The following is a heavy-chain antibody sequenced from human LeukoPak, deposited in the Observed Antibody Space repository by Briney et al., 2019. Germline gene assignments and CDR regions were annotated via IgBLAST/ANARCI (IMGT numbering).Heavy chain of an antibody. J-gene: IGHJ4*02. D-gene: IGHD3-22*01. Sequence: GASVKVSCKACGYTFTSYGISWVRQAPGQGREWMGWISAYNGNTNYAQKLQGRVTMTTDTSTSTAYMELRSLRSDDTAVYYCARDWPLKYYDSSGYTYFDYWGPGTLVTVSS. V-gene: IGHV1-18*01. CDR2: ISAYNGNT. CDR3: ARDWPLKYYDSSGYTYFDY. CDR1: GYTFTSYG.